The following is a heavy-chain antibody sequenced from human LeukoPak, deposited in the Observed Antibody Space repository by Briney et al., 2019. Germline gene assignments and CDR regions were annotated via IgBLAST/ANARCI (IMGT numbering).Heavy chain of an antibody. CDR1: GFTFSSYW. V-gene: IGHV3-7*01. CDR2: IKQDGSEK. Sequence: GGSLRLSCAASGFTFSSYWMSWVRQAPGKGLEWVANIKQDGSEKYYVDSVKGRFTIFRDNAKNSLYLQMNSLRAEDTAVYYCARELRLDYFDYWGQGTLVTVSS. J-gene: IGHJ4*02. CDR3: ARELRLDYFDY. D-gene: IGHD5-12*01.